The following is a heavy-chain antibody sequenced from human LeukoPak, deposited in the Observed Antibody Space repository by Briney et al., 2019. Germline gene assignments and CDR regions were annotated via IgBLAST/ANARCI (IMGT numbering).Heavy chain of an antibody. J-gene: IGHJ4*02. V-gene: IGHV3-23*01. CDR3: AREYDGSWPS. Sequence: GGSLRLSCAASGFTFSSYAMSWVRQAPGKGLEWVSAISDNSGRIYYADSVKDRFTISRDNSKSTLFMQMNSLRAEDTAVYYCAREYDGSWPSRGQGTLVAVSS. CDR2: ISDNSGRI. CDR1: GFTFSSYA. D-gene: IGHD2-15*01.